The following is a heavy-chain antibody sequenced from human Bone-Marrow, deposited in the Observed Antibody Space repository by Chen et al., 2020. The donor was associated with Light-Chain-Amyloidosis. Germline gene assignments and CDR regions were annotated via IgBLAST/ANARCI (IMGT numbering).Heavy chain of an antibody. J-gene: IGHJ6*03. Sequence: EVQLVESGGGLVQPGGSLRLSCAASGFTFSSYWMSWVCQAPGKGLEWVANIKQDGSEKYYVDSVKGRFTISRDNAKNSLYLQMNSLRAEDTAVYYCAREGRYITMVRGVIRYYYYMDVWGKGTTVTVSS. CDR3: AREGRYITMVRGVIRYYYYMDV. V-gene: IGHV3-7*01. CDR2: IKQDGSEK. CDR1: GFTFSSYW. D-gene: IGHD3-10*01.